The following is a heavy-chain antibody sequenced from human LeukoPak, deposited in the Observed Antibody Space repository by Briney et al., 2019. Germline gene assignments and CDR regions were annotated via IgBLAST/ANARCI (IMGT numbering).Heavy chain of an antibody. J-gene: IGHJ6*03. D-gene: IGHD1-14*01. CDR3: ARNPMNDEVGYYYYYMDV. Sequence: LPGGSLRLSCAASGFTFSSYWMHWVRQAPGKGLVWVSRINTDGSSTSYADSVKGRFTISRDNAKNTLYLQMNSLRAEDTAVYYCARNPMNDEVGYYYYYMDVWGKGTTVTVSS. CDR2: INTDGSST. V-gene: IGHV3-74*01. CDR1: GFTFSSYW.